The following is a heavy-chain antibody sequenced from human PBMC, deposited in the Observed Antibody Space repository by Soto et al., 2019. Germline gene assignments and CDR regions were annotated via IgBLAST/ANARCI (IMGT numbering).Heavy chain of an antibody. J-gene: IGHJ6*03. CDR2: IYYSGST. V-gene: IGHV4-59*01. D-gene: IGHD3-10*01. Sequence: SETLSLTCTVSGGSISSYYWSWIRQPPGKGLEWIGYIYYSGSTNYNPSLKSRVTISVDTSKNQFSLKLSSVTAADTAVYYCARGVRGVTKRYYYYMDVWGNGTPVTVS. CDR1: GGSISSYY. CDR3: ARGVRGVTKRYYYYMDV.